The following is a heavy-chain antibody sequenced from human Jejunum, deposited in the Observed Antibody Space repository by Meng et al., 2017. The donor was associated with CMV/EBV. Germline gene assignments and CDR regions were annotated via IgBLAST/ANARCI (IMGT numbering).Heavy chain of an antibody. D-gene: IGHD1-26*01. Sequence: GGTVSSGSNHWSWIRQPPGKRLEWIGYIYYSGGTNYNPSLKSRVTISIDTSKNQFSLKLSSVTAADTAVYYCARVSVGASYYSDYWGPGTLVTVSS. CDR1: GGTVSSGSNH. CDR2: IYYSGGT. CDR3: ARVSVGASYYSDY. J-gene: IGHJ4*02. V-gene: IGHV4-61*01.